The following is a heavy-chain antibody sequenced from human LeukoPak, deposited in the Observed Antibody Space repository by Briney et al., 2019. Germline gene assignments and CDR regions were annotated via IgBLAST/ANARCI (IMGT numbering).Heavy chain of an antibody. V-gene: IGHV4-59*01. CDR1: GGSISSYY. D-gene: IGHD3-10*01. J-gene: IGHJ6*04. Sequence: SETLSLTCTVSGGSISSYYWSWIRQPPGKGLEWIGYIYYSGSTNYNPSLKSRVTISVDTSKNQFSLKLSSVTAADTAVYYCAALSGSSYWFYYGMDVWGKGTTVTVSS. CDR2: IYYSGST. CDR3: AALSGSSYWFYYGMDV.